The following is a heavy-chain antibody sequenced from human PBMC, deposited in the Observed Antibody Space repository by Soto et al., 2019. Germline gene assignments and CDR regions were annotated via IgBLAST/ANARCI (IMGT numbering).Heavy chain of an antibody. CDR2: ISAYNGNT. CDR1: GYTFTSYG. D-gene: IGHD1-26*01. CDR3: ARVPHMGATRDWFDP. J-gene: IGHJ5*02. V-gene: IGHV1-18*01. Sequence: GASVKVSCKASGYTFTSYGISWVRQAPGQGLEWMGWISAYNGNTNYAQKLQGRVTMTTDTSTSTAYMELRSLRSDDTAVYYCARVPHMGATRDWFDPWGQGTLVTVSS.